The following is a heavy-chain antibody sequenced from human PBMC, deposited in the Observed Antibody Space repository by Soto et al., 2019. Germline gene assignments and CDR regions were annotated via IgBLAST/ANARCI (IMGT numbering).Heavy chain of an antibody. D-gene: IGHD4-17*01. CDR1: GFTFSSYA. V-gene: IGHV3-30-3*01. CDR2: ISYDGSNK. CDR3: ARGEDNDYGYPRLFDY. Sequence: GGSLRLSCAASGFTFSSYAMHWVRQAPGKGLEWVAVISYDGSNKYYADSVKGRFTISRDNSKNTLYLQMNSLRAEDTAVYYCARGEDNDYGYPRLFDYWGQGTLVTVSS. J-gene: IGHJ4*02.